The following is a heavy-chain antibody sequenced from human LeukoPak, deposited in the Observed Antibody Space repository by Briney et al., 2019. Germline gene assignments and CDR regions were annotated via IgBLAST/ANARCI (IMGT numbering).Heavy chain of an antibody. CDR3: ARRARITMVQGEKINYFDY. V-gene: IGHV3-30*03. D-gene: IGHD3-10*01. J-gene: IGHJ4*02. Sequence: GGSLRLSCAASGFTFSSYGMHWVRQAPGKGLEWVAVISYDGSNKYYADSVKGRFTISRDNSKDTLYLQMNSLRAEDTAVYYCARRARITMVQGEKINYFDYWGQGTLVTVSS. CDR1: GFTFSSYG. CDR2: ISYDGSNK.